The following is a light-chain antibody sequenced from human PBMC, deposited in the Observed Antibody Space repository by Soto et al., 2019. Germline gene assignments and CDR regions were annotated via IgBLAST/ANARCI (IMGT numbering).Light chain of an antibody. Sequence: QSVLTQPPSASGSPGQSVTISCTGTSSDAGGYNYVSWFQQHPGKAPKLMIYEVTKRPSGVPDRFSGSKSGNTASLTVSGLQAEDEADYYCSSYAGSTFYVFGTGTKLTVL. CDR3: SSYAGSTFYV. CDR2: EVT. J-gene: IGLJ1*01. V-gene: IGLV2-8*01. CDR1: SSDAGGYNY.